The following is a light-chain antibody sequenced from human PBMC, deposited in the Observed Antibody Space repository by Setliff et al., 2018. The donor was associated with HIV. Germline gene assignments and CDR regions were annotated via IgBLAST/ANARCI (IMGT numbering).Light chain of an antibody. CDR3: SSYAGADAFDV. V-gene: IGLV2-23*02. Sequence: QSALTQAASVSGSPGQSITMSCTGTRSDVGGYNYVSWYQQHPGKAPKLTIFEVNKRPSGVSDRFSGSKSGNTASLTISGLQADDEADYYCSSYAGADAFDVFGTGTKVTVL. CDR2: EVN. J-gene: IGLJ1*01. CDR1: RSDVGGYNY.